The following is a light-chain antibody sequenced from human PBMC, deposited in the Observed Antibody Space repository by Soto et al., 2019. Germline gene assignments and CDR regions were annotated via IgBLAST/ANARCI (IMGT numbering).Light chain of an antibody. J-gene: IGKJ1*01. Sequence: SHMTHSPSSLSSSVGDRVTIACRASQSISRFLNWYQQKPGKAPKLLIYAASRLQSGVPSRFSGSGSGTDFTLTISSLQPEDFATYYCQQSDSTPRTFGQGTKVDIK. CDR3: QQSDSTPRT. CDR1: QSISRF. V-gene: IGKV1-39*01. CDR2: AAS.